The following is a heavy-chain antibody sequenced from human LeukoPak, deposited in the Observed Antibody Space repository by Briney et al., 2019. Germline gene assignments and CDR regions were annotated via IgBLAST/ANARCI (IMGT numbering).Heavy chain of an antibody. J-gene: IGHJ4*02. V-gene: IGHV3-11*04. CDR3: ARDSGIYCIDY. Sequence: GGSLRLSCAASRFTFNDYYMSWIRQAPGKGLEWVSYISSSGSTIDYADSVKVRFTSSSDNAKTSLYLQMNSLRAEDTAMYYCARDSGIYCIDYWAQGTLVTVSS. CDR2: ISSSGSTI. CDR1: RFTFNDYY. D-gene: IGHD1-26*01.